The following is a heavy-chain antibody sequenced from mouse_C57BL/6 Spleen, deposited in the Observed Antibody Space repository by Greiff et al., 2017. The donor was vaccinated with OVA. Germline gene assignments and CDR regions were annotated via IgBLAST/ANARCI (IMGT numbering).Heavy chain of an antibody. CDR2: IDPSDSYT. CDR1: GYTFTSYW. D-gene: IGHD2-4*01. J-gene: IGHJ3*01. Sequence: QVQLQQPGAELVMPGASVKLSCKASGYTFTSYWMHWVKQRPGQGLEWIGEIDPSDSYTNYNQKFKGKSTLTVDKSSSTAYMQLSSLTSEDSAVYYCARGEFDYPVLIYWGQGTLVTVAA. CDR3: ARGEFDYPVLIY. V-gene: IGHV1-69*01.